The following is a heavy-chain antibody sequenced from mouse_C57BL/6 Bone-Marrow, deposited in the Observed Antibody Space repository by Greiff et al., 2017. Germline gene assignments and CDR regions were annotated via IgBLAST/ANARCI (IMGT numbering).Heavy chain of an antibody. V-gene: IGHV1-15*01. D-gene: IGHD2-4*01. J-gene: IGHJ2*01. Sequence: QVQLQQSGAELVRPGASVTLSCKASGYTFTDYEMHWVKQTPVHGLEWIGAIDPETGGTAYNQKFKGKAILTADKSSSTAYMEVRSLTSEDYAVYYCTRGEYDDDYWGQGTTLTVSS. CDR2: IDPETGGT. CDR1: GYTFTDYE. CDR3: TRGEYDDDY.